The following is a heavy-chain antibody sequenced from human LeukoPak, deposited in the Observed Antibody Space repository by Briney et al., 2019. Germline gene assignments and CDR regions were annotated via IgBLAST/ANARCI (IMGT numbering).Heavy chain of an antibody. CDR2: IYISGST. Sequence: SETLSLTCTVSGGSFSSYYWSWIRQPAGKGLEWIGRIYISGSTNYNPSLKSRVTISKDTSKNQFFLKLTSVTAADTAVYYCARGLYNSGWWEAWGQGTLVTVSS. V-gene: IGHV4-4*07. D-gene: IGHD6-19*01. J-gene: IGHJ4*03. CDR3: ARGLYNSGWWEA. CDR1: GGSFSSYY.